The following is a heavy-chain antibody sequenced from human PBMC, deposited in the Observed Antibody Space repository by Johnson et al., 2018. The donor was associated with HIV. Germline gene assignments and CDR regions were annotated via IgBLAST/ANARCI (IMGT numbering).Heavy chain of an antibody. V-gene: IGHV3-33*01. Sequence: VQVVESGGAVVQPGRSLRLSCTASGFTFHNYGMHWVRQAPGKGLEWVAVIWYDGSNKFYTDSVKGRFTISRDNSKNTLYLQMNSLRAEDTAVYYCARDMVGATFDDAFDIWGQGTMVTVSS. CDR2: IWYDGSNK. CDR1: GFTFHNYG. CDR3: ARDMVGATFDDAFDI. D-gene: IGHD1-26*01. J-gene: IGHJ3*02.